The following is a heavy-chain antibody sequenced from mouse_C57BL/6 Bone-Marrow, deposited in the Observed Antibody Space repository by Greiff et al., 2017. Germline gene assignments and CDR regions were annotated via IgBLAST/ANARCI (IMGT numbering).Heavy chain of an antibody. D-gene: IGHD1-1*01. CDR3: ARDAQHYYGSSYLWYYDV. CDR1: GFTFSDFY. J-gene: IGHJ1*03. V-gene: IGHV7-1*01. CDR2: SRNKANDYTT. Sequence: EVKLVESGGGLVQSGRSLRLSCATSGFTFSDFYMEWVRQAPGKGLEWIAASRNKANDYTTEYSASVKGRFIVSRDTSQSILYLQMNALRAEDTAIYYCARDAQHYYGSSYLWYYDVWGTGTTVTVSS.